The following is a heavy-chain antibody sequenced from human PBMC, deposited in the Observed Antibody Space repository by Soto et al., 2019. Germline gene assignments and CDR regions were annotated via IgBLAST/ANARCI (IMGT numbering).Heavy chain of an antibody. Sequence: LSLTCTVSGGSISSSSYYWGWIRQPPGKGLEWIGSIYYSGSTYYNPSLKSRVTISVDTSKHQFSLKLSSVTAADTAVYYCARRDQNWFDPWGQGTLVTVSS. CDR3: ARRDQNWFDP. V-gene: IGHV4-39*01. J-gene: IGHJ5*02. CDR2: IYYSGST. CDR1: GGSISSSSYY.